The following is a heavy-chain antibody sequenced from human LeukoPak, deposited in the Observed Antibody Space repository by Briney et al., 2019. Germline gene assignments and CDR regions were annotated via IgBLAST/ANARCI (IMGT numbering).Heavy chain of an antibody. CDR1: GGSFTNYF. V-gene: IGHV4-34*01. CDR2: VADYGSV. D-gene: IGHD3-22*01. CDR3: ARRRVTVIVVSTFDS. J-gene: IGHJ4*02. Sequence: SETLSLTCAVYGGSFTNYFWSWVRQSPGKGLEWIGEVADYGSVNYNPSLQCRVTISLDTSKNHFSLKVSSMTAADTAVYYCARRRVTVIVVSTFDSWGQGTLVTVTS.